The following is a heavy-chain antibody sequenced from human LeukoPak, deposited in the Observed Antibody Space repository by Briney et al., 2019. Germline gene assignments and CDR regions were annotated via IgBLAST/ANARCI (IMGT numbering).Heavy chain of an antibody. V-gene: IGHV4-59*13. CDR1: GGSISSYY. J-gene: IGHJ4*02. CDR3: ARLKYYHDSSGYTYYFDY. Sequence: PSETLSLTCTVSGGSISSYYWSWLRQPPGKGLEWLGYIYYSGSTNFNTSRKSRVTISVETFKNQFSLKLSSVTAADTAVYYCARLKYYHDSSGYTYYFDYWGQGTLVTVSS. D-gene: IGHD3-22*01. CDR2: IYYSGST.